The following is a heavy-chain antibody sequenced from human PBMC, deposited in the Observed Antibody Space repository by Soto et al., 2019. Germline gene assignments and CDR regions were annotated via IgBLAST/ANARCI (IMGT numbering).Heavy chain of an antibody. Sequence: QVQLVQSGAEVKKPGASVKVSCKASGYTFTSYDINWVRQATGQGLEWMGWMNPNSGNTAYAQKCQXXVTMTRNTSISTAYMELSSLRSEDTAVYYCARDRETYGMDVWGRGTTVTVSS. CDR1: GYTFTSYD. J-gene: IGHJ6*02. CDR3: ARDRETYGMDV. CDR2: MNPNSGNT. V-gene: IGHV1-8*01.